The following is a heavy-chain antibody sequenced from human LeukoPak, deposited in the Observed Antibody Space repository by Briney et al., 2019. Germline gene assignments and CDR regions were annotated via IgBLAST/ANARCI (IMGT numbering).Heavy chain of an antibody. CDR1: GGTFSSYA. J-gene: IGHJ4*02. CDR3: ARAGAMVSPEYFDY. V-gene: IGHV1-69*13. Sequence: SVKVSYKASGGTFSSYAISWVRQAPGQGLEWMGGVIPIFGTANYAQKFQGRVTITADESTSTAYMELSSLRSEDTAVYYCARAGAMVSPEYFDYWGQGTLVTVSS. D-gene: IGHD5-18*01. CDR2: VIPIFGTA.